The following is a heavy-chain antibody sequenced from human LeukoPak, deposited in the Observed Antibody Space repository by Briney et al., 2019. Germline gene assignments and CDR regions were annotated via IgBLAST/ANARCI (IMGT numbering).Heavy chain of an antibody. CDR1: GFTFSSYA. J-gene: IGHJ1*01. CDR3: AKGETNSIAVAD. V-gene: IGHV3-23*01. D-gene: IGHD6-19*01. CDR2: ISGSGGST. Sequence: PGGSLRLSCAASGFTFSSYAMGWVRQAPGKGLEWVSAISGSGGSTYYADSVKGRFTISRDNSKNTLYLQMNSPRAEDTAVYYCAKGETNSIAVADWGQGTLVTVSS.